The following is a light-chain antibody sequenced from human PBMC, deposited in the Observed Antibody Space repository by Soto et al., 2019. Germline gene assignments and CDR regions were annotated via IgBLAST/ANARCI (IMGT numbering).Light chain of an antibody. CDR1: SSDVGGYKY. J-gene: IGLJ3*02. Sequence: QPVLTQPPSASGSPGQSVTISCTGTSSDVGGYKYVSWYQQHPGKAPKLMIYEVSKRPSGVPDRFSGSKSGNTASLTVSGLQAEDEADYYCSSYAGSILGVFGGGTKVTVL. CDR2: EVS. CDR3: SSYAGSILGV. V-gene: IGLV2-8*01.